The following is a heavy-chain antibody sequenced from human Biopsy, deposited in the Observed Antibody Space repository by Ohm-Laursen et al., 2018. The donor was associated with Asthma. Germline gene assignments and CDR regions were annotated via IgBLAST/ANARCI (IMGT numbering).Heavy chain of an antibody. J-gene: IGHJ5*02. Sequence: SETLSLTCSVYGGPISSFYWSWIRQSPEKGLEWKGYVYWTGSTNYNPSLKSRVTMSLDTSKNQFSLRLTSVTPADTAVYYCARLADCSGGACYSYGWFDPWGQGTRVTVSS. CDR1: GGPISSFY. D-gene: IGHD2-15*01. CDR3: ARLADCSGGACYSYGWFDP. CDR2: VYWTGST. V-gene: IGHV4-59*01.